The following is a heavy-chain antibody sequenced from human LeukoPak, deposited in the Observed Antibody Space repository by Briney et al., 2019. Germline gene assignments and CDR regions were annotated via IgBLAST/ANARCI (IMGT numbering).Heavy chain of an antibody. CDR1: GFTFSSYA. D-gene: IGHD3-3*01. Sequence: GGSLRLSCAASGFTFSSYAMHWVRQAPGKGLEWVAVISYDGSNKYYADSVKGRFTISRDNSKNTLYLQMNSLRAEDTAMYYCARETIFGVVITYFDYWGQGTLVTVSS. V-gene: IGHV3-30-3*01. CDR3: ARETIFGVVITYFDY. CDR2: ISYDGSNK. J-gene: IGHJ4*02.